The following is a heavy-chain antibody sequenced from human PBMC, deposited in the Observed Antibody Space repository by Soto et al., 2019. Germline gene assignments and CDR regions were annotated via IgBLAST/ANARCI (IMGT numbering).Heavy chain of an antibody. CDR1: GYAFNTYG. V-gene: IGHV1-18*01. D-gene: IGHD6-25*01. Sequence: QVQLIQSGAEVKRPGASLKVSCRASGYAFNTYGVSWVRQAPGQGLEWVGWISTSNGHTNFAQNFQGRVTLTTDTSTSTAYMELRSLTSDDTAVYYCVRDLLSAAPFFDLWGQGTLVTVSS. CDR3: VRDLLSAAPFFDL. CDR2: ISTSNGHT. J-gene: IGHJ4*02.